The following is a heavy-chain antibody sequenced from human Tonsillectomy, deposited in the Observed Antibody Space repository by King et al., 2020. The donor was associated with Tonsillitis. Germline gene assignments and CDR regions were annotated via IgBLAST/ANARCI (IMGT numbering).Heavy chain of an antibody. J-gene: IGHJ6*02. Sequence: VQLQESGPGLVKPSETLSLTCTVSGGSISSYYWNWIRQPPGKGLEWIGYIYYSGSTNYNPSLKSRVTISVDTSKNQFSLKLSSVTAADTAVYYCARGGSGGYKRYYYYGMDVWGQGTTVTVSS. CDR1: GGSISSYY. CDR3: ARGGSGGYKRYYYYGMDV. D-gene: IGHD5-24*01. CDR2: IYYSGST. V-gene: IGHV4-59*01.